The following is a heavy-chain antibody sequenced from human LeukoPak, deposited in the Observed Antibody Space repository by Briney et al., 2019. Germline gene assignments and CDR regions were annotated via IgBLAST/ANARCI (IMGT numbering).Heavy chain of an antibody. CDR2: LYYSGTN. V-gene: IGHV4-59*08. CDR1: GGFITSYY. D-gene: IGHD2-21*02. Sequence: SETLSLTCTVSGGFITSYYWSWLRQPPGKGLEWIGYLYYSGTNQYNPSLKSRVTISADKSKNQISLSLRSVTATDTAIYYCARAPPESTARDYWGQGTLVTVSS. J-gene: IGHJ4*01. CDR3: ARAPPESTARDY.